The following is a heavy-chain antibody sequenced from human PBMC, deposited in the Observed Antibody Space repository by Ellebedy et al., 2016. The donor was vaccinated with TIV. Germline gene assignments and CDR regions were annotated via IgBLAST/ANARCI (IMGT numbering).Heavy chain of an antibody. V-gene: IGHV3-15*01. Sequence: LSLTCAASGFTFTNAWMSWVRQAPGKGLEWVGRIRSKTGGGTTDYAPPVKGRFTISRDDSKDTLYLHMDSLKTEDTAVYYCTTDLEISGYFDSWGQGTLVTVSS. D-gene: IGHD2/OR15-2a*01. CDR1: GFTFTNAW. CDR3: TTDLEISGYFDS. CDR2: IRSKTGGGTT. J-gene: IGHJ4*02.